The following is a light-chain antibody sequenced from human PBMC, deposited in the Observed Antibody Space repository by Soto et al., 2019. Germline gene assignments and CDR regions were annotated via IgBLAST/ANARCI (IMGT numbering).Light chain of an antibody. CDR1: SSNIGSNT. CDR3: AAWDDGHNVFYV. Sequence: QSVLTQPPSASGTPGQRVTVSCSVSSSNIGSNTVHWYQQLPGAAPKLLIYRNNQRPSGVPDRFSGSKSGTSASLAISGLQSEDEGDYYCAAWDDGHNVFYVFGTGTKVTVL. J-gene: IGLJ1*01. V-gene: IGLV1-44*01. CDR2: RNN.